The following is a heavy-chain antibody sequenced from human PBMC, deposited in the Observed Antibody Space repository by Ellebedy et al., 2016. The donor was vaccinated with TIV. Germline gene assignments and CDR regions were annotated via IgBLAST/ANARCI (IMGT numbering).Heavy chain of an antibody. Sequence: GGSLRLSCAASGFTFSDYAMHRVRQAPGKGLEWVAVISYDGSSKYYADSVKGRFTISRDNSKNTLYLQMSSLRTEDTAMYYCASGYSAYSGYCIYWGQGTLVTVSS. CDR3: ASGYSAYSGYCIY. CDR2: ISYDGSSK. D-gene: IGHD5-12*01. J-gene: IGHJ4*02. V-gene: IGHV3-30*04. CDR1: GFTFSDYA.